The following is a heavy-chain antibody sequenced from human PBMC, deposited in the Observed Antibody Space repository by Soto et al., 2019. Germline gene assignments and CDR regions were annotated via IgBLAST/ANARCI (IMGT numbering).Heavy chain of an antibody. CDR1: GGSFSGYY. J-gene: IGHJ5*02. D-gene: IGHD3-3*01. CDR3: ARDNLNYDFWSRKLNWFDH. CDR2: INPSGST. Sequence: SETLSLTCAVYGGSFSGYYWSWIRQHPGKGLEWIGEINPSGSTNYNPSLKSRVTISVDTSKNQFSLKLSSVTAADTAVYYCARDNLNYDFWSRKLNWFDHWGQGTMVTVSS. V-gene: IGHV4-34*01.